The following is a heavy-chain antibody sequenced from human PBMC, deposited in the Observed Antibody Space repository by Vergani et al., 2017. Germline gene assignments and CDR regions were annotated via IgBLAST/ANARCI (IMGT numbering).Heavy chain of an antibody. CDR1: GFTFSSYG. CDR3: ARDSVNMLTCYGYYGMDV. Sequence: VQLVESGGGVVQPGRSLRLSCAASGFTFSSYGMHWVRQAPGKGLEWVEVIWYDGSKKYYADSVKGRFTISRDNSKNTMYLQMNSLRAADTAVYYCARDSVNMLTCYGYYGMDVWGQGTTVTVSS. D-gene: IGHD3-9*01. J-gene: IGHJ6*02. V-gene: IGHV3-33*01. CDR2: IWYDGSKK.